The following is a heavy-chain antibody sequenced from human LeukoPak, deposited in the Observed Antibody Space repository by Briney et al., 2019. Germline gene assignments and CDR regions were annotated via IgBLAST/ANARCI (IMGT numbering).Heavy chain of an antibody. CDR3: AKDAHKLRFLEYGMDV. J-gene: IGHJ6*02. CDR1: GFTFSSYG. CDR2: ISYDGSNK. V-gene: IGHV3-30*18. D-gene: IGHD3-3*01. Sequence: SGGSLRLSCAASGFTFSSYGMHWVRQAPGKGLEWVAVISYDGSNKYYADSVKGRFTISRDNSKNTLYLQMNSPRAEDTAVYYCAKDAHKLRFLEYGMDVWGQGTTVTVSS.